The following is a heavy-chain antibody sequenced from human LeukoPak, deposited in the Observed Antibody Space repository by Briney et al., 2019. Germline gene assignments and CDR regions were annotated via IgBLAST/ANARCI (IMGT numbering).Heavy chain of an antibody. CDR2: IYHSGST. CDR3: ARSRSGYSYDHAAFEI. Sequence: SETLSLTCAVSGGSISSSNWWSWVRQPPGKGLEWIGEIYHSGSTNYNPSLRSRVTISGDTSRNQFSLKLYSVTAADTAVYYCARSRSGYSYDHAAFEIWGQGTMVTVSS. V-gene: IGHV4-4*02. CDR1: GGSISSSNW. J-gene: IGHJ3*02. D-gene: IGHD5-18*01.